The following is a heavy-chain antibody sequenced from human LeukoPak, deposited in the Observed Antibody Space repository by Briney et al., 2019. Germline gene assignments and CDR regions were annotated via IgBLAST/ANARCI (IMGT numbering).Heavy chain of an antibody. CDR1: GYTFTNHG. CDR3: ARGSLWCSGGSCYSDY. V-gene: IGHV1-18*04. D-gene: IGHD2-15*01. CDR2: ISTYNGDT. Sequence: RASVKVSCKASGYTFTNHGMSWVRQAPGQGLEWMGWISTYNGDTKYAQRLQGRVTLTSDTSTNTVYMEVRSLKSDDTAVYYCARGSLWCSGGSCYSDYWGQGTLVTVSS. J-gene: IGHJ4*02.